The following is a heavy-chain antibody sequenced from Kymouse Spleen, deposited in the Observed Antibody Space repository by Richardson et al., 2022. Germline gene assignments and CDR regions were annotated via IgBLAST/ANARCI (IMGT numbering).Heavy chain of an antibody. Sequence: EVQLVESGGGLVQPGGSLRLSCAASGFTFSSYAMSWVRQAPGKGLEWVSAISGSGGSTYYADSVKGRFTISRDNSKNTLYLQMNSLRAEDTAVYYCAKLAVLMVYAMRVPYYFDYWGQGTLVTVSS. CDR3: AKLAVLMVYAMRVPYYFDY. V-gene: IGHV3-23*04. CDR1: GFTFSSYA. J-gene: IGHJ4*02. CDR2: ISGSGGST. D-gene: IGHD2-8*01.